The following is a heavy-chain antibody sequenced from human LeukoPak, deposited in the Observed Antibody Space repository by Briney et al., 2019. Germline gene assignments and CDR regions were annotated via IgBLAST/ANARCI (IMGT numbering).Heavy chain of an antibody. CDR2: INTNTGNP. V-gene: IGHV7-4-1*01. D-gene: IGHD2-2*01. Sequence: RASVKLSCKASGYTFTSYSMNWVRQAPGQGLEWMGWINTNTGNPTYAQGFTGRFVFSLDTSVSTAYLQISGLKADDTAVYYCARAEGYCSSTSCYHPWGQGTLVTVSS. J-gene: IGHJ5*02. CDR1: GYTFTSYS. CDR3: ARAEGYCSSTSCYHP.